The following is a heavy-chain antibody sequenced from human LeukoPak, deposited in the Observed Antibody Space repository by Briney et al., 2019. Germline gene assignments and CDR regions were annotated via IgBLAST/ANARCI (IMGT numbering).Heavy chain of an antibody. CDR1: GFTFSSYW. D-gene: IGHD4-17*01. CDR3: ARVRRLDYFDY. Sequence: GGSLRLSCAASGFTFSSYWMSWVRQAPGKGLEWVANIKQDGSEKYYVDSVKGRFTISRDNAKNSLYLQMNSLRAEDTAVYHCARVRRLDYFDYWGQGTLVTVSS. J-gene: IGHJ4*02. CDR2: IKQDGSEK. V-gene: IGHV3-7*01.